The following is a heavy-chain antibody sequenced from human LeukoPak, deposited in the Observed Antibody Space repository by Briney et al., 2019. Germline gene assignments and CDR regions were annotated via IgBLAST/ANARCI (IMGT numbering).Heavy chain of an antibody. D-gene: IGHD1-26*01. CDR2: INPNSGGT. CDR3: ARDIVGATMGFDY. J-gene: IGHJ4*02. CDR1: GYTFTGYY. V-gene: IGHV1-2*02. Sequence: ASVKVSCKASGYTFTGYYMHWVRQAPGQGLEWMGWINPNSGGTNYAQKFQGRVTMTRDTSISTAYMELSRLRSDDTAVYYCARDIVGATMGFDYWGQGTLVTVSS.